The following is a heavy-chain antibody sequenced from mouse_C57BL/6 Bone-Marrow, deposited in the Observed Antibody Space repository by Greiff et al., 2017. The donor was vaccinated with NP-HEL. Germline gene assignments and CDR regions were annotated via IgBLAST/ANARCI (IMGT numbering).Heavy chain of an antibody. CDR2: IDPEDGDT. D-gene: IGHD1-1*01. CDR3: TRSSPYY. V-gene: IGHV14-1*01. J-gene: IGHJ2*01. CDR1: GFNIKDYY. Sequence: EVQLQQSGAELVRPGASVKLSCTASGFNIKDYYMHWVKQRPEKGLEWIGRIDPEDGDTEYAPKFQGKATMTADPSSNTAYLKLSSLTSEDTAVYYCTRSSPYYWGQGTTLTVSS.